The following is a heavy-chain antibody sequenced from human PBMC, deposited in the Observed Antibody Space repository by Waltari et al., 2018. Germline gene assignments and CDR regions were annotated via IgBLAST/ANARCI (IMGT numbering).Heavy chain of an antibody. D-gene: IGHD1-26*01. CDR3: ARALHSGRTRGVGWFDP. Sequence: QVQLVQSGAEVKKPGASVTVSCKASGYTFTGYYMHWVRQAPGQGLEWMGRINPNSGGTNYAQKFQGRVTMTRDTSISTAYMELSRLRSDDTAVYYCARALHSGRTRGVGWFDPWGQGTLVTVSS. CDR2: INPNSGGT. V-gene: IGHV1-2*06. J-gene: IGHJ5*02. CDR1: GYTFTGYY.